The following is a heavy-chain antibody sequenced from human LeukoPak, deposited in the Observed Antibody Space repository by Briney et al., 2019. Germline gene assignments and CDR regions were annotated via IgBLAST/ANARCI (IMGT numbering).Heavy chain of an antibody. CDR1: GGSISSSNYY. J-gene: IGHJ4*02. V-gene: IGHV4-39*07. D-gene: IGHD5/OR15-5a*01. Sequence: SETLSLTCTVSGGSISSSNYYWGWIRQPPGKGLEWIGSFYNSGSTYYNPSLKSRVIISVDTSKSQFSLKLSSVTAADTAVYYCARDVYGSSFGYWGQGTLVTVSS. CDR3: ARDVYGSSFGY. CDR2: FYNSGST.